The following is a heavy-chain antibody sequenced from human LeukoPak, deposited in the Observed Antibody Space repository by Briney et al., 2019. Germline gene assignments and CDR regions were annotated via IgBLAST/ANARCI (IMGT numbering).Heavy chain of an antibody. CDR3: AKDARKGTAMAYYFDY. D-gene: IGHD5-18*01. CDR1: GFTFSSYA. Sequence: GGSLRLSCAASGFTFSSYAMSWVRQAPGKGLEWVSGISGSGGSTYYADSVKGRFTISRDNSKNTLYLQMNSLRAEDTAVYYCAKDARKGTAMAYYFDYWGQGTLVTVSS. J-gene: IGHJ4*02. CDR2: ISGSGGST. V-gene: IGHV3-23*01.